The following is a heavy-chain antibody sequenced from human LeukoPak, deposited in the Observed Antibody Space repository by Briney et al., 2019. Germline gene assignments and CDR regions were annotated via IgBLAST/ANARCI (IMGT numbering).Heavy chain of an antibody. CDR1: GYTFTSYG. CDR2: ISAYNGNT. D-gene: IGHD6-13*01. V-gene: IGHV1-18*01. CDR3: ARVNFLAAAGTYATYGWFDP. J-gene: IGHJ5*02. Sequence: ASVKVSCKASGYTFTSYGISWVRQAPGQGLERMGWISAYNGNTNYAQKLQGRVTMTTDTSTSTAYMELRSLRSDDTAVYYCARVNFLAAAGTYATYGWFDPWGQGTLVTVSS.